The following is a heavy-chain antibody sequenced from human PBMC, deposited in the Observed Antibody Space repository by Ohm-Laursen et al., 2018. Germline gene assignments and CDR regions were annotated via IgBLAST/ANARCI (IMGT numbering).Heavy chain of an antibody. CDR1: GFTFSSYG. CDR2: IWYDGSNK. D-gene: IGHD4-17*01. J-gene: IGHJ6*02. V-gene: IGHV3-33*01. CDR3: ALGGYYGAPDMDV. Sequence: SLRLSCAASGFTFSSYGMHWVRQAPGKGLVWVAVIWYDGSNKYYADSVKGRFTISKDNSKNTLYLQMNSLRAEDTAVYYCALGGYYGAPDMDVWGQGTTVTVSS.